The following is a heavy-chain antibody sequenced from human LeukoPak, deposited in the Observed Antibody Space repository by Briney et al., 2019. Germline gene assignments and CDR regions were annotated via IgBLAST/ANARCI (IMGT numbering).Heavy chain of an antibody. CDR2: IKSKTDGGTT. J-gene: IGHJ4*02. CDR3: TTDEVITIFGVVIIPLGSAHDY. D-gene: IGHD3-3*01. V-gene: IGHV3-15*07. CDR1: GFTFSNAW. Sequence: PGGSLRLSCAASGFTFSNAWMNWVRQAPGKGLEWVGRIKSKTDGGTTDYAAPVKGRFTISRDDSKNTLYLQMNSLKTEDTAVYYCTTDEVITIFGVVIIPLGSAHDYWGQGTLITVSS.